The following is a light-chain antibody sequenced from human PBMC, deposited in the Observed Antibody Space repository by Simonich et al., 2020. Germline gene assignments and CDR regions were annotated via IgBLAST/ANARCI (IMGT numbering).Light chain of an antibody. Sequence: DIVMTQSPDSLAVSLGERATINCKASKCVLYSSNIKNYLAWYQQKPGQPPKLLIYWASTLECGVHERCRGSGSGTDFTLTISSLQAEDLAFYYCQQYYSTPYTFGQGTKLEIK. CDR3: QQYYSTPYT. J-gene: IGKJ2*01. V-gene: IGKV4-1*01. CDR2: WAS. CDR1: KCVLYSSNIKNY.